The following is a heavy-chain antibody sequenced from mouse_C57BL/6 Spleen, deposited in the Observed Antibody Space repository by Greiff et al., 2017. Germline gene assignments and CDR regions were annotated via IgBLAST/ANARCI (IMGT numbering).Heavy chain of an antibody. Sequence: QVHVKQPGTELVKPGASVKLSCKASGYTFTSYWMHWVKQRPGQGLEWIGNINPSNGGTNYNEKFKSKATLTVDKSSSTAYMQLSSLTSEDSAVYYCAIYYGSSYNFDYWGQGTTLTVSS. V-gene: IGHV1-53*01. CDR1: GYTFTSYW. CDR2: INPSNGGT. D-gene: IGHD1-1*01. J-gene: IGHJ2*01. CDR3: AIYYGSSYNFDY.